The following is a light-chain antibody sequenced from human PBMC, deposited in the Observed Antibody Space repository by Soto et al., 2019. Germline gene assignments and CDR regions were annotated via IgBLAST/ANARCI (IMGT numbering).Light chain of an antibody. J-gene: IGLJ1*01. V-gene: IGLV1-40*01. Sequence: QSVLTQPPSVSGAPGQRVTISCTGSSSNIGAGHDVHWYQHLPGTAPKLLIYGNGNRPSGVPDRFSGSKSGTSASLVITGLQAEDEADYYCQSYDSSLSGSEVFGTGTKVTVL. CDR1: SSNIGAGHD. CDR3: QSYDSSLSGSEV. CDR2: GNG.